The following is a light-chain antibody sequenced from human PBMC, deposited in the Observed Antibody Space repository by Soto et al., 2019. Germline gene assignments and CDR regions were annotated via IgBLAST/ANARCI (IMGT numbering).Light chain of an antibody. CDR1: SSKW. CDR3: QHTTDFT. Sequence: EIQMTQSPSTLAAYVGDTVTMTCRSSSKWLAWYQKKQGKAPKLLIYDVSNLERGVPPRFSGSTSGAESTLTITGLQPDDLGTYYCQHTTDFTVGQGTKVDSK. J-gene: IGKJ2*01. CDR2: DVS. V-gene: IGKV1-5*01.